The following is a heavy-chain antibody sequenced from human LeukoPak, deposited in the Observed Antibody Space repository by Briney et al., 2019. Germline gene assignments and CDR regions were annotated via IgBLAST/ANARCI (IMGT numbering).Heavy chain of an antibody. V-gene: IGHV3-30*18. CDR1: GFTVSSDG. D-gene: IGHD3-3*01. CDR2: ISFDGSNK. J-gene: IGHJ6*02. Sequence: GGSLRLSCAASGFTVSSDGMQWVRQAPGKGLEWVAFISFDGSNKYYADSVTGRFTISRDNSKNTLYLQMNSLRAEDTAVYYCAKDVELSYDFWSGYLYAHYYGMDVWGQGTTVTVSS. CDR3: AKDVELSYDFWSGYLYAHYYGMDV.